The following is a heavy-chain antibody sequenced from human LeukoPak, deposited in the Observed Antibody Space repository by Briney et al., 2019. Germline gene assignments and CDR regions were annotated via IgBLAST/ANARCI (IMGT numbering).Heavy chain of an antibody. CDR2: INPNSGGT. V-gene: IGHV1-2*02. CDR3: ASVRGYSGYDLGLVWDY. J-gene: IGHJ4*02. Sequence: ASVKVSCKASGYTFTGYYMHWVRQAPGQGLEWMGWINPNSGGTNYAQKFQGRVTMTRNTSISTAYMELSSLRSEDTAVYYCASVRGYSGYDLGLVWDYWGQGTLVTVSS. D-gene: IGHD5-12*01. CDR1: GYTFTGYY.